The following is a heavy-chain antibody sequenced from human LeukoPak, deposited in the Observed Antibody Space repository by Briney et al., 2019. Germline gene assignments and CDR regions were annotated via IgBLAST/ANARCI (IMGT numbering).Heavy chain of an antibody. D-gene: IGHD3-22*01. CDR1: RDSISTYY. Sequence: PSETLSLTCTVSRDSISTYYWSWSRQPPRKGLEWISYIYYRVTSDSNPSLKSPVTMSVDMSTRQISLKLSSVTAADTAVYYCAAEISYYYDSSGYSDYWGQGTLVTASS. CDR3: AAEISYYYDSSGYSDY. V-gene: IGHV4-59*01. J-gene: IGHJ4*02. CDR2: IYYRVTS.